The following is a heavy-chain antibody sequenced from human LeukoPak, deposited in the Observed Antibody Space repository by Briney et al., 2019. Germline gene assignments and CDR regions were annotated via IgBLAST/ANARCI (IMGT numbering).Heavy chain of an antibody. J-gene: IGHJ4*02. D-gene: IGHD2-15*01. CDR1: GYTFTSYD. Sequence: ASVKVSCKASGYTFTSYDINWVRQATGQGLEWMGWMNPNSGNTGYAQKFQGRVTMTRNTSISTAYMELSSLRSEDTALYYCARDRIWFEYCSGGSCLQNGVDYWGQGTLVTVSS. CDR2: MNPNSGNT. V-gene: IGHV1-8*01. CDR3: ARDRIWFEYCSGGSCLQNGVDY.